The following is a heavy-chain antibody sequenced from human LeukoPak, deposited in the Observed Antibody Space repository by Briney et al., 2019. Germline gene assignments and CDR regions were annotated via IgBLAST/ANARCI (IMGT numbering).Heavy chain of an antibody. V-gene: IGHV3-30*18. J-gene: IGHJ4*02. CDR3: VKDREKWLQWDYFDY. CDR1: GFTFSSYG. Sequence: GRSLRLSCAASGFTFSSYGMHWVRQAPGKGLEWVAVISYDGSNKYYADSVKGRFTISRDNSKNTLYLQMNSLRAEDTAVYYCVKDREKWLQWDYFDYWGQGTLVTVSS. CDR2: ISYDGSNK. D-gene: IGHD5-24*01.